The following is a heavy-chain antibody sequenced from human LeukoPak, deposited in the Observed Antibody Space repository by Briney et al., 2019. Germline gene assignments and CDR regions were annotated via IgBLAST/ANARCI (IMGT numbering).Heavy chain of an antibody. CDR1: GFTFDDDA. J-gene: IGHJ4*02. CDR2: SSWNRGSI. V-gene: IGHV3-9*01. D-gene: IGHD6-19*01. CDR3: TKNASCSSGWVGYFDY. Sequence: GRSQRLSWAASGFTFDDDAMHSVRQAPGEGLEWVSGSSWNRGSIGYADSVKGRFTISRDNAKNSLYLQMNSLRGEDTVLYYCTKNASCSSGWVGYFDYWRQGPLVPVSS.